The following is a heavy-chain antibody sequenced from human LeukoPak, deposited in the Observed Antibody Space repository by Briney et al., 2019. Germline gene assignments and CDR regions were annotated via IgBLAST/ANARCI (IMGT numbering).Heavy chain of an antibody. CDR3: ARVPMVRGVIDYYYGMDV. J-gene: IGHJ6*02. V-gene: IGHV3-7*03. CDR2: IKQDGSEK. D-gene: IGHD3-10*01. CDR1: GFMFSSNW. Sequence: GGSLRLSCAASGFMFSSNWMSWVRQAAGKGLEWVANIKQDGSEKYYVDSVKGRFTISRDNAKNSLYLQMNSLRAEDTALYYCARVPMVRGVIDYYYGMDVWGQGTTVTVSS.